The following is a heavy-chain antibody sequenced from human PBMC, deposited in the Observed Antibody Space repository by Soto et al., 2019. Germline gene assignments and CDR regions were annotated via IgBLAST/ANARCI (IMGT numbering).Heavy chain of an antibody. CDR1: GLTLTDAW. D-gene: IGHD3-22*01. CDR2: LKSKTNGGTA. Sequence: EVQLVESGGGLVKPGASLRLSCTASGLTLTDAWMKWVRQAPGKGLEWVGRLKSKTNGGTADYAAPVRGRFTILRDDSKNMLYLQMNSLKTADTAVYYCAYYRDSRAVHFDSWGQGTLVTVSS. V-gene: IGHV3-15*07. J-gene: IGHJ4*02. CDR3: AYYRDSRAVHFDS.